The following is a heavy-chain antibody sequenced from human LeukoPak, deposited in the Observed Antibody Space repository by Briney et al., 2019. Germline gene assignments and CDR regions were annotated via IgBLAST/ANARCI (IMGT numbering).Heavy chain of an antibody. J-gene: IGHJ1*01. CDR1: GGSISSSSYY. V-gene: IGHV4-39*01. Sequence: SETLSLTCTVSGGSISSSSYYWGWIRQPPGKGLEWIGSIYYSGSTYYNPSLKSRVTMSLDTSKNQFFLNVRSVTAADTAVYYCARLSDYTSSTHWGQGTLVTVS. CDR2: IYYSGST. D-gene: IGHD3-3*01. CDR3: ARLSDYTSSTH.